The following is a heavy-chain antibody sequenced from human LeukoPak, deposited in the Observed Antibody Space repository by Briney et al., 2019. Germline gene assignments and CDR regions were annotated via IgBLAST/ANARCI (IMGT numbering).Heavy chain of an antibody. D-gene: IGHD3-10*01. CDR3: ARDYGSGSYYNLDAFDI. V-gene: IGHV1-2*02. Sequence: GESLKISCKASGYTFTGYYMHWVRQAPGQGLEWMGWINPNSGGTNYAQKFQGRVTMTRDTSISTAYMELSRLRSDDTAVYYCARDYGSGSYYNLDAFDIWGQGTMVTVSS. CDR2: INPNSGGT. CDR1: GYTFTGYY. J-gene: IGHJ3*02.